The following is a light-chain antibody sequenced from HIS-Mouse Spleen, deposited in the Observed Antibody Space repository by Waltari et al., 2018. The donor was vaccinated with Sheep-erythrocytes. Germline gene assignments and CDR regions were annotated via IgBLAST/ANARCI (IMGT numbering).Light chain of an antibody. CDR3: QQSYSTPQFT. Sequence: DIQMTQSPSSLSASVGDRVTITCQASQSISSYLNWYQQKPGKAPKPLIYAASSLQSGVPSRFSGSGSGTDFTLTISSLQPEDFATYYCQQSYSTPQFTFGPGTKVDIK. CDR1: QSISSY. J-gene: IGKJ3*01. CDR2: AAS. V-gene: IGKV1-39*01.